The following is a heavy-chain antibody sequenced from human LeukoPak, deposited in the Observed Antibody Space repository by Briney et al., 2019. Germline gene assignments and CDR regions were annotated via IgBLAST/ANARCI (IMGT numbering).Heavy chain of an antibody. CDR3: ARAGDYDILTGYYRAADAFDI. CDR1: GFTFSSYW. J-gene: IGHJ3*02. Sequence: GGSLRLSCAASGFTFSSYWMHWVRQAPGKGLVWVSRINSDGSSTSYADSVKGRFTISRDNAKNTLYLQMNSLRAEDTAVYYCARAGDYDILTGYYRAADAFDIWGQGTMVTVSS. D-gene: IGHD3-9*01. CDR2: INSDGSST. V-gene: IGHV3-74*01.